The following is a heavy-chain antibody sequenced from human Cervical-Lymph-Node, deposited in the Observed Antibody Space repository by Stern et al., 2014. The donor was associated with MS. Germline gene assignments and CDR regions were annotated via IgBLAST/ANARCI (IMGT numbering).Heavy chain of an antibody. Sequence: VQLVQSGGGLVKPGGSLRVSCVGSGFPFNTAWMGWVRQVPGRGLGWVGRIKTKKDGEATDYATPVRGRFTISRDDSKNTLYLQMNSLKAEDTALYYCARGGGVYDYWGQGTLVAVSS. CDR1: GFPFNTAW. D-gene: IGHD3-16*01. V-gene: IGHV3-15*01. CDR3: ARGGGVYDY. J-gene: IGHJ4*02. CDR2: IKTKKDGEAT.